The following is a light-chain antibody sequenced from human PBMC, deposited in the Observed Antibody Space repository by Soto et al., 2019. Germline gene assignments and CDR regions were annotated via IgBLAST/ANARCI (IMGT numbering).Light chain of an antibody. CDR2: EVS. Sequence: QSVLTQPASVSGSPGQSITISCTGTSSDVGTYNYVSWYQQYPGKAPKLIIYEVSDRPSGVSNRFSGSKSGNTASLTTSGLQAEDEADYYCSSYTSTSTLYVFGTGTKVTVL. CDR1: SSDVGTYNY. J-gene: IGLJ1*01. V-gene: IGLV2-14*01. CDR3: SSYTSTSTLYV.